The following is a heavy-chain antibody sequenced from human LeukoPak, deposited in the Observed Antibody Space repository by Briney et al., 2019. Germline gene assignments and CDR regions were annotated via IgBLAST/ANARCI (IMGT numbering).Heavy chain of an antibody. Sequence: GGSLRLSCAASGFTFSSYGMHWVRQAPGKGLXXXXVIWYDGSNKYYADPVKGRFTISRDNSKNTLYLQMDSLRAEDTAVYYCARESTTMVRGVIQHWGQGTLVTVSS. V-gene: IGHV3-33*01. J-gene: IGHJ1*01. CDR2: IWYDGSNK. D-gene: IGHD3-10*01. CDR3: ARESTTMVRGVIQH. CDR1: GFTFSSYG.